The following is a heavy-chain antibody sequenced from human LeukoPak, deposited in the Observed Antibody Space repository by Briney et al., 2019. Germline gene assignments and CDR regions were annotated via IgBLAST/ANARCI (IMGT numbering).Heavy chain of an antibody. Sequence: GGSLRLSCAASGFTFSSYAMHWVRQAPGEGLEWVAVISYDGSNKYYADSVKGRFTISRDNSKNTLYLQMNSLRAEDTAVYYCARDKAFGDYYYYYYMDVWGRGTTVTISS. CDR2: ISYDGSNK. V-gene: IGHV3-30*04. CDR3: ARDKAFGDYYYYYYMDV. CDR1: GFTFSSYA. D-gene: IGHD2-21*02. J-gene: IGHJ6*03.